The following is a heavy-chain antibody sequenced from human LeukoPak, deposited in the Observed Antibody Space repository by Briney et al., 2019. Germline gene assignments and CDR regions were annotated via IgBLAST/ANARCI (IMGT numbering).Heavy chain of an antibody. Sequence: GGSLRLSRVTSGFIFNKYAMSWARQTPGKGLEWVARIHGHDGATYYPDSVRGRFTISRDTSKNTVFLQLNNLRAEDTAIYYCARDDAVTGGYLDFWGQGTLVSVSS. J-gene: IGHJ4*02. D-gene: IGHD3-10*01. V-gene: IGHV3-23*01. CDR2: IHGHDGAT. CDR1: GFIFNKYA. CDR3: ARDDAVTGGYLDF.